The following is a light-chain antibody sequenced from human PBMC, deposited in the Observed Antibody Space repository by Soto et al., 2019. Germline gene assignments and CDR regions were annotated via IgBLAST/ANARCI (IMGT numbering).Light chain of an antibody. Sequence: SYELTQPPSVSVSPGQTASITCSGDKLGDKYACWYQQKPGQSPVLVIYQDNKRPSGIPERFSGSNSGNTATLTISGTQAMDEADYYCQAWDSSILVVFGGGTKLTVL. CDR3: QAWDSSILVV. CDR2: QDN. CDR1: KLGDKY. V-gene: IGLV3-1*01. J-gene: IGLJ2*01.